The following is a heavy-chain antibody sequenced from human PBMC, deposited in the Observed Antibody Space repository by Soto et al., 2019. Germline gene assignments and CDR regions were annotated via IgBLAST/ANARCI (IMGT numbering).Heavy chain of an antibody. CDR2: IYDSGNT. J-gene: IGHJ4*02. CDR3: ARGQGAAAGHSNFDY. V-gene: IGHV4-30-2*01. D-gene: IGHD6-13*01. CDR1: GGSISGTTYS. Sequence: QLQLHESGSELVKPSQTLSLTCAVSGGSISGTTYSWSWIRQPPGKGLEWIGYIYDSGNTYYNPSLKSQFSISVDRSKNQFSLKLSSVTAADTAVYYCARGQGAAAGHSNFDYWGQGALVTVSS.